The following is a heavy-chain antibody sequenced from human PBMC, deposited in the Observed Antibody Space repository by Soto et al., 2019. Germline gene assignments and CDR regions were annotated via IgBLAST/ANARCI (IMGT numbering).Heavy chain of an antibody. J-gene: IGHJ3*01. Sequence: QVQLQESGPGLVEPSETLSLTCTVSGGSLTNYFWTWIRHSPGKGLEWIAYIRYSGKTDHNPSLKSRVTISLDTPKNQFSLKLTSVTAADTAMYYCARFQYTVVTPFDLWGQGTMVIVSS. CDR1: GGSLTNYF. V-gene: IGHV4-59*01. CDR2: IRYSGKT. CDR3: ARFQYTVVTPFDL. D-gene: IGHD2-21*02.